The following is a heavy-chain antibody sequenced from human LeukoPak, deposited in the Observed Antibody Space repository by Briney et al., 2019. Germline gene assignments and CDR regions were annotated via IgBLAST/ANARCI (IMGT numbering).Heavy chain of an antibody. D-gene: IGHD6-13*01. Sequence: GGSLRLSCAASGFTFSSYGMHWVRQAPGKGLEWVAIISGDGSKKYYADSVKGRFTISRDNSKNTLYLQMNSLRGEDTAVYYCAKADSSSCPDYWGXGXXXTVSS. CDR1: GFTFSSYG. J-gene: IGHJ4*01. CDR2: ISGDGSKK. CDR3: AKADSSSCPDY. V-gene: IGHV3-30*18.